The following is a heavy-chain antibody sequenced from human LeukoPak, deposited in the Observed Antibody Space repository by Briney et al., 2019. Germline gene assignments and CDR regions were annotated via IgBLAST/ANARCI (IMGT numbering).Heavy chain of an antibody. CDR3: ARGARGSTGYYVVNWFDP. J-gene: IGHJ5*02. Sequence: SQTLSLTCAISGDSVSSNSAAWNWIRQSPSRGLEWLRRTYYRSKWYNDYAVSVKSRITINPDTSKNQFSLQLNSVTPEDTAVYYCARGARGSTGYYVVNWFDPWGQGTLVTVSS. D-gene: IGHD3-22*01. V-gene: IGHV6-1*01. CDR2: TYYRSKWYN. CDR1: GDSVSSNSAA.